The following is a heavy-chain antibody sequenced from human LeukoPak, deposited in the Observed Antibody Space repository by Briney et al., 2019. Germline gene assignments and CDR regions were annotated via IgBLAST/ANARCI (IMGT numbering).Heavy chain of an antibody. V-gene: IGHV3-53*01. J-gene: IGHJ4*02. Sequence: PGGSLRLSCAASGFTVSSNYMSWVRQAPGKGLEWVSVIYSGGSTYYADSVKGRFTISRDNAKNSLYLQMNSLRAEDTAVYYCARVHYYGSGSYLDYWGQGTLVTVSS. CDR2: IYSGGST. D-gene: IGHD3-10*01. CDR3: ARVHYYGSGSYLDY. CDR1: GFTVSSNY.